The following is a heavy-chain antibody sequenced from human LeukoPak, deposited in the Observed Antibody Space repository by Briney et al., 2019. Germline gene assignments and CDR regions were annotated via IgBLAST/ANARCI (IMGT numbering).Heavy chain of an antibody. V-gene: IGHV3-30*02. CDR3: AKDVYYYDSSGYGRFDY. D-gene: IGHD3-22*01. CDR2: IRYDGSNK. Sequence: SGGSLRLSCAAPGFTFSSYSMNWVRQAPGKGLEWVAFIRYDGSNKYYADSVKGRFTISRDNSKNTLYLQMNSLRAEDTAVYYCAKDVYYYDSSGYGRFDYWGQGTLVTVSS. J-gene: IGHJ4*02. CDR1: GFTFSSYS.